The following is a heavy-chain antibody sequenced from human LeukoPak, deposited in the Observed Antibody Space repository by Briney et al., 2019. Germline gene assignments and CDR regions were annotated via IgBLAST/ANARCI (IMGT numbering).Heavy chain of an antibody. CDR3: ARVRVAAAGILPYFDY. V-gene: IGHV3-21*01. CDR2: ISSSSYI. D-gene: IGHD6-13*01. Sequence: GSLRLSCAASGFTFSSYSMNWVRQAPGKGLEWVSSISSSSYIYYADSVKGRFTISRDNAKTSLYLQMNSLRAEDTAVYYCARVRVAAAGILPYFDYWGQGTLVTVSS. CDR1: GFTFSSYS. J-gene: IGHJ4*02.